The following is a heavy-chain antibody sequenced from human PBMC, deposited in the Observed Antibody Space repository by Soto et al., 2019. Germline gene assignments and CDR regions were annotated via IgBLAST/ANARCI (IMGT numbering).Heavy chain of an antibody. CDR3: ARAFYGDYPYYFDY. Sequence: PGGSLRLSXAASGFTFSSYEMNWVRQAPGKGLEWVSYISSSGSTIYYADSVKGRFTISRDNAKNSLYLQMNSLRAEDTAVYYCARAFYGDYPYYFDYWGQGTLVTVSS. CDR1: GFTFSSYE. V-gene: IGHV3-48*03. CDR2: ISSSGSTI. J-gene: IGHJ4*02. D-gene: IGHD4-17*01.